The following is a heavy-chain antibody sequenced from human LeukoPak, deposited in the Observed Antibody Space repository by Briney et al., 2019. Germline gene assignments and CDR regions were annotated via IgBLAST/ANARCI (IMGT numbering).Heavy chain of an antibody. V-gene: IGHV1-69-2*01. CDR3: ATSSQKDYYDSSGYSSYYMDV. J-gene: IGHJ6*03. D-gene: IGHD3-22*01. CDR1: GYTFTDYY. CDR2: VDPEDGET. Sequence: ASVKVSCKVSGYTFTDYYMHWVQQAPGKGLEWMGLVDPEDGETIYAEKFQGRVTITTDTSTDTAYMELSRLRSEDMSVYYCATSSQKDYYDSSGYSSYYMDVWGKGTTVTVSS.